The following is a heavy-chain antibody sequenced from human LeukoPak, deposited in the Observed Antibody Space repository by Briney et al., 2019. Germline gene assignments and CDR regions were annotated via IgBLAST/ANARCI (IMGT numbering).Heavy chain of an antibody. CDR3: ARLPYGSGSIDY. D-gene: IGHD3-10*01. CDR2: INHSGST. J-gene: IGHJ4*02. Sequence: SETLSLTCAVYGGSFSGYYWSWIRQPPGKGLEWIGEINHSGSTNYNPSLKSRVTISVDTSKNQFSLKLSSVTAADTAVYYCARLPYGSGSIDYWGQGTLVTVSS. CDR1: GGSFSGYY. V-gene: IGHV4-34*01.